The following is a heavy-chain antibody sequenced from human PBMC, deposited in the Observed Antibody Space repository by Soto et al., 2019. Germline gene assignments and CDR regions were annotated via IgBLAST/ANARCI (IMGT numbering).Heavy chain of an antibody. V-gene: IGHV4-61*01. Sequence: SETLSLTCTVSGGSVSSGSYYWSWIRQPPGKGLEWIGYIYYSGSTNYNPSLKSRVTISVDTSKNQFSLKLSSVTAADTAVYYCARERKPGEVGAISFDYWGQGTLVTVSS. J-gene: IGHJ4*02. CDR1: GGSVSSGSYY. CDR2: IYYSGST. CDR3: ARERKPGEVGAISFDY. D-gene: IGHD1-26*01.